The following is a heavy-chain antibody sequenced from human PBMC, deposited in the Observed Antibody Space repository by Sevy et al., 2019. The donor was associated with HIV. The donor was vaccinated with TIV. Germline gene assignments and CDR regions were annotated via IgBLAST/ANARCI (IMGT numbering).Heavy chain of an antibody. CDR2: IRYDGSTK. CDR3: AKGLGMVQGALLSDDI. V-gene: IGHV3-30*02. CDR1: GFTFRSYG. J-gene: IGHJ3*02. D-gene: IGHD3-10*01. Sequence: GGSLRLSCAASGFTFRSYGMHWVRQAPGKGLEWVAFIRYDGSTKYYADSVKGRFTISRDNSKNTLYLQMNRLRGDDTSLYYCAKGLGMVQGALLSDDIWGQGTMVTVSS.